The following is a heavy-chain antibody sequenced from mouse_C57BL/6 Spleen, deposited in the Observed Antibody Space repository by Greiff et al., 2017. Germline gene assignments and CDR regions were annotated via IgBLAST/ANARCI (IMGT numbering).Heavy chain of an antibody. CDR1: GFTFSDYG. CDR3: ARRDYDDVWYFDV. V-gene: IGHV5-17*01. J-gene: IGHJ1*03. D-gene: IGHD2-4*01. CDR2: ISSGSSTI. Sequence: EVKLMESGGGLVKPGGSLKLSCAASGFTFSDYGMHWVRQAPEKGLEWVAYISSGSSTIYYADTVKGRFTIASDNAKNTLFLQMTSLRSEDTAMYYGARRDYDDVWYFDVWGTGTTVTVSS.